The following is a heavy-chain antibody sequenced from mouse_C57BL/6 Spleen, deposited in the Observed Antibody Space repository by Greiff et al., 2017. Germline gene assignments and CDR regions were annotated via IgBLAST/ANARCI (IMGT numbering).Heavy chain of an antibody. Sequence: QVQLKESGPGLVAPSQSLSITCTVSGFSLTSYAISWVRQPPGKGLEWLGVIWTGGGTNYNSALKSRLSISKDNSKSQVFLKMNSLQTDDTARYYWARNSLLTYYYYDEGFAYWGQGTLVTVSA. D-gene: IGHD2-4*01. V-gene: IGHV2-9-1*01. CDR2: IWTGGGT. CDR3: ARNSLLTYYYYDEGFAY. CDR1: GFSLTSYA. J-gene: IGHJ3*01.